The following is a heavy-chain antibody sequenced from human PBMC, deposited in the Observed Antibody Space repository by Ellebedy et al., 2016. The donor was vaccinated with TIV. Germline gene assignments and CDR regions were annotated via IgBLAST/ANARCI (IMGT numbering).Heavy chain of an antibody. CDR3: AKEVGVHGTPYFDF. CDR1: GLTFSRYG. J-gene: IGHJ4*02. V-gene: IGHV3-33*06. CDR2: IWYDGSIK. D-gene: IGHD6-19*01. Sequence: GESLKISCAASGLTFSRYGMHWIRQAPDKGLEWVAVIWYDGSIKYLADSVKGRFTISRDNSKNTVFLQMNNLKVEDTAIYYCAKEVGVHGTPYFDFWGQGTLVTVSS.